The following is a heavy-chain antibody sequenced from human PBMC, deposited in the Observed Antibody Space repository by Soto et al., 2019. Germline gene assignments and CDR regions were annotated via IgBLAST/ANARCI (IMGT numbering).Heavy chain of an antibody. CDR3: ARDGGVYDYSPFDD. CDR1: GGSFSSYA. Sequence: QVQLVQSGAEVKKPGSSVKVSCKASGGSFSSYAISWVRQAPGQGLEWMGGIIPIFGTADYAQKFQGRVTIAADESTGTAYMELSGLRSEDTAVYYCARDGGVYDYSPFDDWGQGTLVTVSS. D-gene: IGHD4-4*01. CDR2: IIPIFGTA. V-gene: IGHV1-69*12. J-gene: IGHJ4*02.